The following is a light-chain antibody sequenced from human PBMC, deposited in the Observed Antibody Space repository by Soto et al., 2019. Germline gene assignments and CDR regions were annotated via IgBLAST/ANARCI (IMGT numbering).Light chain of an antibody. CDR3: CSYAGSYPGV. Sequence: QSALTQPRSVSGSPGQSVTISCTGTSSDVGGYNFVSWYQQHPGKAPKLMIYDVSKRPSGAPDRFSGSKSGNTASLTISGLQAEDEADYYCCSYAGSYPGVFGTGTKLTVL. CDR1: SSDVGGYNF. CDR2: DVS. V-gene: IGLV2-11*01. J-gene: IGLJ1*01.